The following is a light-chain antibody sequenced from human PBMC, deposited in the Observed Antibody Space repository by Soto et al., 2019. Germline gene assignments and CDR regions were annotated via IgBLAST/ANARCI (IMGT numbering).Light chain of an antibody. V-gene: IGKV1-5*01. Sequence: DIQMTQSPSTLSASVGDRVTITCRASQSINNWLAWYQQKPGKAPKFLIYDASNLASGVPSRFSGSGSGTEFTLTINSLQPDDFATYYCQQYHIYSGTFGQGTKVDIK. CDR3: QQYHIYSGT. J-gene: IGKJ1*01. CDR1: QSINNW. CDR2: DAS.